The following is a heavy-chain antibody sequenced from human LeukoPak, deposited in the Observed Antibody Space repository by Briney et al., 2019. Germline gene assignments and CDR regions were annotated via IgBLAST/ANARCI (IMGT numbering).Heavy chain of an antibody. D-gene: IGHD2-2*01. CDR2: IYQSGST. V-gene: IGHV4-4*02. Sequence: SETLSLTCAVSGDSISSSNWWSWVRQPPGKGLEWIGEIYQSGSTNYNPSLKSRVTISVDKSKNQFSLKLDSVTAADTAVYSCAGVRAPLLGYCTSTSCHYFDYWGQGTLVTVSS. CDR3: AGVRAPLLGYCTSTSCHYFDY. CDR1: GDSISSSNW. J-gene: IGHJ4*02.